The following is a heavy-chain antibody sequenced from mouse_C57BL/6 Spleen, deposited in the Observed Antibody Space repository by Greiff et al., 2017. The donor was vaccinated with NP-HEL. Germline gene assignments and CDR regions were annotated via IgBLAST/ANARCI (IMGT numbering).Heavy chain of an antibody. J-gene: IGHJ4*01. CDR3: ARSYDYGDYYAMDY. CDR1: GYTFTSYW. Sequence: VQLQQPGAELVRPGSSVKLSCKASGYTFTSYWMDWVKQRPGQGLEWIGNIYPSDSETHYNQKFKDKATLTVDKSSSTAYMQLSSLTSEDSAVYYCARSYDYGDYYAMDYWGQGTSVTVSS. CDR2: IYPSDSET. D-gene: IGHD2-4*01. V-gene: IGHV1-61*01.